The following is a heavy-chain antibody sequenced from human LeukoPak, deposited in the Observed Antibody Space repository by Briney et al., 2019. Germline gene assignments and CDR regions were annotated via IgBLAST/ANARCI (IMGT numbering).Heavy chain of an antibody. CDR1: KFTFSHYG. J-gene: IGHJ4*02. CDR3: AKGAQRGSDYSNSLEN. CDR2: ILSDGSNQ. V-gene: IGHV3-33*06. D-gene: IGHD4-11*01. Sequence: GGSLRLSCAAAKFTFSHYGMRWVRQAPGKGLEWVAVILSDGSNQYYADSVKGRFTISRDNSQNTVFLQMNSLRAEDTGVYYCAKGAQRGSDYSNSLENWGQGTLVTVSS.